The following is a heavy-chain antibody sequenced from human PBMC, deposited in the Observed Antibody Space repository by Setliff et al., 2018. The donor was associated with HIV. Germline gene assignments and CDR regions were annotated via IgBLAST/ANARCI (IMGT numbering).Heavy chain of an antibody. J-gene: IGHJ4*02. CDR2: IYNSAST. V-gene: IGHV4-59*08. Sequence: SETLSLTCTVSGDSISTDYWTWIRQPPGKGLEWIGYIYNSASTSYNPSLKSRVTISVDTSKNQFSLRLSSVTAADTAVYYCARHPPSDYWGQGTLVTVSS. CDR3: ARHPPSDY. CDR1: GDSISTDY.